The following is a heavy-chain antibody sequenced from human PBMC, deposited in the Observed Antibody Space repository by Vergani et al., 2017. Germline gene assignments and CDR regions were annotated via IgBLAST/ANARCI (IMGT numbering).Heavy chain of an antibody. J-gene: IGHJ6*03. CDR2: INPNSGGT. Sequence: QVQLVQSGAEVKKPGASVKVSCKASGYTFTGYYMHWVRQAPGQGLEWMGWINPNSGGTNYAQKFQGRVTMTRDTSISTAYMELSRLRSDDTAVYYCARDQEDIVATPYYYYYYMDVWGKGTTVTVSS. D-gene: IGHD5-12*01. V-gene: IGHV1-2*02. CDR1: GYTFTGYY. CDR3: ARDQEDIVATPYYYYYYMDV.